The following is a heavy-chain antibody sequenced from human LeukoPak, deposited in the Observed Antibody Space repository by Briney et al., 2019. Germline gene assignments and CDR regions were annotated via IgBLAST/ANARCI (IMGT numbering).Heavy chain of an antibody. J-gene: IGHJ4*02. CDR2: ISGSGGST. D-gene: IGHD5-12*01. CDR1: GFTLSSYA. V-gene: IGHV3-23*01. CDR3: AKYYLVATIRAYFDY. Sequence: PGGSLRLSCAASGFTLSSYAMSWVRQAPGRGLEWVSDISGSGGSTYYADSVKGRLTISRDNSKNTLYLQMNSLRAEDTAVYYCAKYYLVATIRAYFDYWGQGTLVTVSS.